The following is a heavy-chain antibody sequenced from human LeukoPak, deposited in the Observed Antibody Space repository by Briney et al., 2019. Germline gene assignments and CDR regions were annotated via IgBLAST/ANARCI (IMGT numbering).Heavy chain of an antibody. V-gene: IGHV4-30-4*02. CDR1: GGSISSGDYY. Sequence: SETLSLTCTVSGGSISSGDYYWSWIRQPPGKGLEWIGYIYYSGSTYYNPSLKSRVTISVDTSKNQFSLKLSSVTAADTAVYYCARRTYYDSSGYFYDAFDIWGQGTMVTVSS. J-gene: IGHJ3*02. D-gene: IGHD3-22*01. CDR2: IYYSGST. CDR3: ARRTYYDSSGYFYDAFDI.